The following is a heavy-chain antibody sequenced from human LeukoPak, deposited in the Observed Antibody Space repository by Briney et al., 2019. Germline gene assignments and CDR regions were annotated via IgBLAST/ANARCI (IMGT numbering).Heavy chain of an antibody. D-gene: IGHD3-22*01. CDR3: ARPQPPAVYDCSRDAFDI. CDR1: GGTFSSYA. V-gene: IGHV1-69*04. Sequence: SVKVSCKASGGTFSSYAISWVRQAPGQGLEWMGRIIPILGIANYAQKFQGRVTITADKSTSTAYMELSSLRSEDTAVYYCARPQPPAVYDCSRDAFDIWGQGTMVTVSS. J-gene: IGHJ3*02. CDR2: IIPILGIA.